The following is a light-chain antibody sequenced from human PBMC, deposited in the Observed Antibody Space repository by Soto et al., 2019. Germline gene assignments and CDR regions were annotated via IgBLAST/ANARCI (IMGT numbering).Light chain of an antibody. CDR1: TTDIENYDS. V-gene: IGLV2-18*01. CDR3: SLYSSNGSLI. CDR2: DVN. Sequence: QSALTQPPSVSVSPLQSVTISFTATTTDIENYDSVSWYQQAPGTAPKLIIYDVNNRPSGDQYRFSGSTSGNTASLTISGLQAEDETDYFCSLYSSNGSLIFGPGTKLTVL. J-gene: IGLJ1*01.